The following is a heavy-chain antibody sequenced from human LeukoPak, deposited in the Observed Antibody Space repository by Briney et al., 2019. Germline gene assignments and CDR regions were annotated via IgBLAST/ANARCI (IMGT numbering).Heavy chain of an antibody. Sequence: GESLKISCAASGFTFSSYEMTWVRQAPGKGLEWVSNISSSDTTIHYADSVKGRFTISRDNARNSLYLQMNSLRAEDTAVYYCARSRRDNYYYYYGMDVWGQGTTVTVSS. D-gene: IGHD5-24*01. V-gene: IGHV3-48*03. CDR3: ARSRRDNYYYYYGMDV. J-gene: IGHJ6*02. CDR1: GFTFSSYE. CDR2: ISSSDTTI.